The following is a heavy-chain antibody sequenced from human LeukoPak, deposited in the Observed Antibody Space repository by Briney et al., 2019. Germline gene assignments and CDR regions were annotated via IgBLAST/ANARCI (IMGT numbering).Heavy chain of an antibody. V-gene: IGHV3-7*03. J-gene: IGHJ4*02. D-gene: IGHD4-17*01. CDR1: GFMFSSNW. CDR2: IKEDGTET. Sequence: PGGSLRLSCAASGFMFSSNWMSWVRLAPGKGLELVANIKEDGTETYYVDSVKGRFTISRDNAKNSLYLQMNSLRVEDTAVYYCAERHLSYGDSSPIDYWGQGTLVTVSS. CDR3: AERHLSYGDSSPIDY.